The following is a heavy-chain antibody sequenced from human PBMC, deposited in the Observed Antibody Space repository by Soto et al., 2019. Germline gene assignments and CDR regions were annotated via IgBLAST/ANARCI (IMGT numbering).Heavy chain of an antibody. Sequence: ASVKVSCKASGYTFTGYAMHWVRQAPGQRLEWMGWINAGNGNTKYSQKFQGRVTITADESTSTAYMELSSLRSEDTAVYYCARDKGGYGDSAFDYWGQGTLVTVSS. CDR2: INAGNGNT. CDR1: GYTFTGYA. CDR3: ARDKGGYGDSAFDY. D-gene: IGHD4-17*01. V-gene: IGHV1-3*01. J-gene: IGHJ4*02.